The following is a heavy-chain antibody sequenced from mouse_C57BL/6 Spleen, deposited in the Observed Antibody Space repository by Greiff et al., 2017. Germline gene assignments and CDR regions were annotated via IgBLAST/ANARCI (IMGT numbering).Heavy chain of an antibody. CDR1: GFTFSSYA. Sequence: EVMLVESGGGLVKPGGSLKLSCAASGFTFSSYAMSWVRQTPEKRLEWVATISDGGSYIYYPDNVKGRFTISRDNAKNNLYLQMSHLKSEDTAMYYCARDDGYYGFAYWGQGTLVTVSA. V-gene: IGHV5-4*01. CDR3: ARDDGYYGFAY. D-gene: IGHD2-3*01. CDR2: ISDGGSYI. J-gene: IGHJ3*01.